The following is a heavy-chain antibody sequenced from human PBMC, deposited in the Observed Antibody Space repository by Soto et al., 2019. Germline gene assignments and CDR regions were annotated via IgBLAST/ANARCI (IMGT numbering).Heavy chain of an antibody. V-gene: IGHV1-46*01. J-gene: IGHJ6*02. CDR1: GYTFTSYY. D-gene: IGHD6-19*01. CDR3: ARDLRYSIAVAGSRPHYYYYGMDV. CDR2: INPSGGST. Sequence: QVQLVQSGAEVKKPGASVKVSCKASGYTFTSYYMHWVRQAPGQGLEWMGIINPSGGSTSYAQKFQGRVTMTRDTSTSTVYMELSSLRSEDTAVYYCARDLRYSIAVAGSRPHYYYYGMDVWGQGTTVTVSS.